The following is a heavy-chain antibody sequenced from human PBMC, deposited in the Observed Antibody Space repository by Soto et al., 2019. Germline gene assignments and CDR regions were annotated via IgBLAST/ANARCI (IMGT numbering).Heavy chain of an antibody. CDR3: GRDPLCSGGSCVPFDY. D-gene: IGHD2-15*01. V-gene: IGHV4-31*03. J-gene: IGHJ4*02. CDR2: IYYSGST. CDR1: GGSISSGGYY. Sequence: SETLSLTCTVSGGSISSGGYYWSWIRQLPGKGLEWIGYIYYSGSTYYNPSLKSRVTISVDTSKNQFSLKLSSVTAADTAVYYCGRDPLCSGGSCVPFDYWGQGTLVTVSS.